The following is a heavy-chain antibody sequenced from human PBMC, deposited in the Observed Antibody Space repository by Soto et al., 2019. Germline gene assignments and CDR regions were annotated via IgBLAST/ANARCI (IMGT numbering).Heavy chain of an antibody. CDR1: GFTFSTYG. CDR3: ARDRIPMAGDYYYGLDV. D-gene: IGHD6-19*01. V-gene: IGHV3-33*01. CDR2: IWYDGSNK. Sequence: QIQLVESGGGVVQPGRSLRLACAASGFTFSTYGMHWVRQAPGKGLEWVAIIWYDGSNKYYGDSVKGRFTISRDNSKNTLYLQMNSLRGEDTAVYYCARDRIPMAGDYYYGLDVWGQGTTVTVSS. J-gene: IGHJ6*02.